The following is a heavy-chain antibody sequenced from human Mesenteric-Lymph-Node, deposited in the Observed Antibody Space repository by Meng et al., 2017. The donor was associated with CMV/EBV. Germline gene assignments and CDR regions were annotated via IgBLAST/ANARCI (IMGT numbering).Heavy chain of an antibody. CDR1: GGSFSGYY. CDR3: ARGDGSSGFDP. D-gene: IGHD3-10*01. J-gene: IGHJ5*02. V-gene: IGHV4-34*01. Sequence: SETLSLTCAVYGGSFSGYYWSWIRQPPGKGLEWVGQINARGSTSYNPSLKSRVTISVDTSRNQLSLKLSSVTAADTAMYYCARGDGSSGFDPWGQGTLVTVSS. CDR2: INARGST.